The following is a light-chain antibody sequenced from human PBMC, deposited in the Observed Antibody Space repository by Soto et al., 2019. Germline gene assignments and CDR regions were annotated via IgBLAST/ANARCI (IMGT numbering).Light chain of an antibody. Sequence: LTQPASVSGSPGQSISISCTGTSSDVGGYNYVSWYQQHPGKAPKLMISEVSNRPSGVSNRFSGSKSGNTASLTISGLQAEDESDYYCSSYTSTSTYVFGTGTKVTVL. CDR3: SSYTSTSTYV. CDR1: SSDVGGYNY. V-gene: IGLV2-14*01. CDR2: EVS. J-gene: IGLJ1*01.